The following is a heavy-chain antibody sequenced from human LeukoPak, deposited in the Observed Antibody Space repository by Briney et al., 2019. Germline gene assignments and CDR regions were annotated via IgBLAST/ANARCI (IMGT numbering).Heavy chain of an antibody. Sequence: SETLSLTCTVSGGSISSYYWSWIRQPPGKGLEWIGYIYYSGSTNYKPSLKSRVTISVDTSKNQFSLKLSSVTAADTAVYYCARASRLRGYFDYWGQGTLVTVSS. D-gene: IGHD4-17*01. V-gene: IGHV4-59*01. J-gene: IGHJ4*02. CDR3: ARASRLRGYFDY. CDR1: GGSISSYY. CDR2: IYYSGST.